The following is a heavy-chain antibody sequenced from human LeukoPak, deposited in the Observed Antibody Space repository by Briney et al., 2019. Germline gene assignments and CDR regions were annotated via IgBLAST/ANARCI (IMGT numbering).Heavy chain of an antibody. CDR2: IIPIFGTA. Sequence: VASVKVSCKASGGTFSSYAISWVRQAPGQGLEWMGGIIPIFGTANYAQKFQGRVTITADESTSTAYMELSSLRSEDTAVYYCARWGGGATGFHDDAFDIWGQGTMVTVSS. CDR3: ARWGGGATGFHDDAFDI. CDR1: GGTFSSYA. J-gene: IGHJ3*02. V-gene: IGHV1-69*13. D-gene: IGHD1-26*01.